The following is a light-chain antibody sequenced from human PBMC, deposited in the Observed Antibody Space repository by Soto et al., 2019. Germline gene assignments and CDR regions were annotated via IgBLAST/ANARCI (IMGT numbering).Light chain of an antibody. Sequence: EIVLTQSPATLSLSPGERATLSCRASQSVSSYLAWYQQKPSQAPRLLIYDASNRATGIPARFSGSGSGTDFTLTISSLGPEDFAVYYCQQRCNWPPFTFGPGNNVDIK. CDR3: QQRCNWPPFT. V-gene: IGKV3-11*01. CDR2: DAS. J-gene: IGKJ3*01. CDR1: QSVSSY.